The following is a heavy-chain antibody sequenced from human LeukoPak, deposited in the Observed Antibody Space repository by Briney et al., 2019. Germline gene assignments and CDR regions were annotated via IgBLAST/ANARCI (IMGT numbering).Heavy chain of an antibody. CDR1: GVSLSSSY. D-gene: IGHD2-21*01. Sequence: SETLSLTCTVSGVSLSSSYWSLIRQPAGKGLEWIGYIFYTGDSNHNPSFKSRVSISLDTSKDQISLKLSSVTAADTAVYYCARHRFASPLDSWGQGTLVTVSS. J-gene: IGHJ4*02. CDR3: ARHRFASPLDS. V-gene: IGHV4-59*08. CDR2: IFYTGDS.